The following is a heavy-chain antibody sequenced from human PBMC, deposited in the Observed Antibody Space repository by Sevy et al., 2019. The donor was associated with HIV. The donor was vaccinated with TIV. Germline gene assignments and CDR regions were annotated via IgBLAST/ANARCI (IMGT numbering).Heavy chain of an antibody. CDR1: GFTPSTYG. CDR2: IGYDGSNK. CDR3: ARDPRMYGDYLLAYFDY. D-gene: IGHD2-8*01. J-gene: IGHJ4*02. V-gene: IGHV3-33*01. Sequence: GGSLRLSCAASGFTPSTYGMHWVRQAPGKGLEWVAVIGYDGSNKYYADSVKGRFTISRDNSKNTLFLQMVSLRAEDTAVNYCARDPRMYGDYLLAYFDYWGQGTLVTVSS.